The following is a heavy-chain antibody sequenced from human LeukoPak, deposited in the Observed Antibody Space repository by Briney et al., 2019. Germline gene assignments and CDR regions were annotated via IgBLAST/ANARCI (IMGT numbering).Heavy chain of an antibody. CDR3: AREDYYGSGNNY. CDR2: IYYSGST. D-gene: IGHD3-10*01. V-gene: IGHV4-59*01. J-gene: IGHJ4*02. CDR1: GGSISSYY. Sequence: SETLSLTCTVSGGSISSYYWSWIRQPPGKGLEWIGYIYYSGSTNYNPSLKSRVTISVDTSKNQFSLKLSTVTAADTAVYYCAREDYYGSGNNYWGQGTLVTVSS.